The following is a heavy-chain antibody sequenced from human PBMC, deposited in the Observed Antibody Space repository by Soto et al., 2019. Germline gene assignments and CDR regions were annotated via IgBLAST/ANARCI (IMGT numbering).Heavy chain of an antibody. CDR1: GYTFTTSD. J-gene: IGHJ4*02. CDR3: ARRLGYNRFDY. V-gene: IGHV1-8*01. CDR2: MNPNSGNT. D-gene: IGHD5-12*01. Sequence: QVQLGQSEAEVKKPGASVKVSCKASGYTFTTSDINWVRQATGQGLEWLGWMNPNSGNTCYALKFQGRITMTRNTPIRTAYMELSSLRSEDTAVYYCARRLGYNRFDYWGQGTLVTVSS.